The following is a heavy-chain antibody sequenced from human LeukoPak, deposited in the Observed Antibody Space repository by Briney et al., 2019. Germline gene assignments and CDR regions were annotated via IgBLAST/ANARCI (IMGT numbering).Heavy chain of an antibody. CDR2: IHHSGST. Sequence: SETLSLTCAVYGGSFSGYYWSWIRQPPEKGLEWIGEIHHSGSTNYNPSLKSRVTISVDTSKNQFSLQLNSVTPEDTAVYYCARDDSSGYYYSRGAEYVFDIWGQGTMVTVSS. J-gene: IGHJ3*02. V-gene: IGHV4-34*01. CDR1: GGSFSGYY. CDR3: ARDDSSGYYYSRGAEYVFDI. D-gene: IGHD3-22*01.